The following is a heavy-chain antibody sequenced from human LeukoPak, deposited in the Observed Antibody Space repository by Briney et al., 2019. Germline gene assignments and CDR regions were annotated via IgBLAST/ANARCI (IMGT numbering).Heavy chain of an antibody. Sequence: PGGSLRLSCAASGFTFSRYAMHWVRQAPGKGLEWVAVVSYDGDNKYYADSVKGRFTISRDNSKNTLYLQMNSLRAEDTAVYYCARVVGYDLIFGGFDIWGQRTMVTVSS. D-gene: IGHD5-12*01. CDR3: ARVVGYDLIFGGFDI. J-gene: IGHJ3*02. CDR2: VSYDGDNK. CDR1: GFTFSRYA. V-gene: IGHV3-30*04.